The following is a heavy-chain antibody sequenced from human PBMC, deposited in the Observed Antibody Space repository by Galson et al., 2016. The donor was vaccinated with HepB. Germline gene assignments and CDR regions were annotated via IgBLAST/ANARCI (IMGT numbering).Heavy chain of an antibody. D-gene: IGHD5-12*01. CDR1: GYTFTIYG. CDR2: ISAYNGNT. V-gene: IGHV1-18*01. J-gene: IGHJ4*02. Sequence: SVKVSCKASGYTFTIYGISWVRQAPGQGLEWMGWISAYNGNTNYAQKLQGRVTMTTDASTSTAYMELRSLRSEDTAVYYCARGRWLRHIDYWGQGTLVTVSS. CDR3: ARGRWLRHIDY.